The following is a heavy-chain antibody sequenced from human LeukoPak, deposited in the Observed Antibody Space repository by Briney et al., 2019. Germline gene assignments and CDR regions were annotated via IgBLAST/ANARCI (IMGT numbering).Heavy chain of an antibody. CDR2: TFYRSKWFY. D-gene: IGHD3-10*01. Sequence: SQTLSLTCAISGDSVSSNGAAWYWIRQSPSRALEWLGRTFYRSKWFYEYAVSVESRITVRPDTSKNHYSLELRSVTPEDTAVYYCARDPSGDQGLDYWGQGILVTVST. CDR1: GDSVSSNGAA. J-gene: IGHJ4*02. CDR3: ARDPSGDQGLDY. V-gene: IGHV6-1*01.